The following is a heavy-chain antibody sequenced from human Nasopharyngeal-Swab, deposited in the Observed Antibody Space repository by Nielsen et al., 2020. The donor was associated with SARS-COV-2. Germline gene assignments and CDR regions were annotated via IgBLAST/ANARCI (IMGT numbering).Heavy chain of an antibody. CDR3: ARHWVSDGGDGRSYTFDI. Sequence: SETLSLTCTVSGYSINSDYFWGWIRQPPGKGLEWIGGVYHSGSTHYNPSLKSRVTMSVDTSKNQFSLKLDSVTAADTAVNYCARHWVSDGGDGRSYTFDIWGQGTMVTVSS. CDR2: VYHSGST. CDR1: GYSINSDYF. D-gene: IGHD2-21*01. V-gene: IGHV4-38-2*02. J-gene: IGHJ3*02.